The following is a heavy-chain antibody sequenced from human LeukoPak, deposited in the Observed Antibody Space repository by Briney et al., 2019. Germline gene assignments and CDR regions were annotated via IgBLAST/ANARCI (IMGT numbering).Heavy chain of an antibody. D-gene: IGHD3-22*01. J-gene: IGHJ6*03. Sequence: GGSLRLSCAASGFSVITNHMTWVRQAPGKWLECVSITYSGGRTFYADSVKGRFTISRDNSKNALYLQMNSLRAEDTAVYYCAREQVVVTGVSVRHYYYYMDVWGKGTTVTVSS. CDR2: TYSGGRT. CDR3: AREQVVVTGVSVRHYYYYMDV. V-gene: IGHV3-53*01. CDR1: GFSVITNH.